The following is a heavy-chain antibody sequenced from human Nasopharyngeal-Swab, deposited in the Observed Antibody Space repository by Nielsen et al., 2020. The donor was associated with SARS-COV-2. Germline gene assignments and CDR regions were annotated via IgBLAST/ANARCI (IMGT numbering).Heavy chain of an antibody. J-gene: IGHJ6*03. V-gene: IGHV1-69*13. D-gene: IGHD4-17*01. CDR1: GGTFSSYA. Sequence: SVKVSCKASGGTFSSYAISWVRQAPGQGLEWMGGIIPIFGTANYAQKFQGRVTITADESTSTAYMELSSLRSKDTAVYYCARGHGDYVRPHYYYYYMDVWGKGTTVTVSS. CDR2: IIPIFGTA. CDR3: ARGHGDYVRPHYYYYYMDV.